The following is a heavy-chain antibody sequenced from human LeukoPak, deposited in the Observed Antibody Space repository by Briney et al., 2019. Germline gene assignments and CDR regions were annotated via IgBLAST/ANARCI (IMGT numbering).Heavy chain of an antibody. CDR1: GVSVSNCY. CDR2: IYTSGST. D-gene: IGHD2-21*01. Sequence: PSETLSLTCTVSGVSVSNCYWTWIRQPAGKGLEWIGRIYTSGSTNYNPSLKSRVTMSVDTSKNQFSLKLNSVTAADTAVYYCARDNGGDYWYSDVWGRGTLITVSS. J-gene: IGHJ2*01. V-gene: IGHV4-4*07. CDR3: ARDNGGDYWYSDV.